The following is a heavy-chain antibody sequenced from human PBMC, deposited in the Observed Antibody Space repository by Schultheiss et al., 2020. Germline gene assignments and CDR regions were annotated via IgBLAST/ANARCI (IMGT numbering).Heavy chain of an antibody. Sequence: SETLSLTCTVSGGSISSYYWSWIRQPPGKGLEWIGEINHSGSTNYNPSLKSRVTISVDTSKNQFSLKLSSVTAADTAVYYCARDSPVYGMDVWGQGTTVTVSS. V-gene: IGHV4-59*01. CDR1: GGSISSYY. J-gene: IGHJ6*02. CDR3: ARDSPVYGMDV. CDR2: INHSGST.